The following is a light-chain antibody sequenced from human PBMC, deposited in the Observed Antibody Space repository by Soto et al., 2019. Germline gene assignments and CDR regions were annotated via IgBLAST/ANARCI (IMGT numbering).Light chain of an antibody. J-gene: IGLJ2*01. CDR1: SSDVGAYNY. CDR3: SSYTSTSDLVV. CDR2: EVS. Sequence: QSALNQAASVSGSPGQPITISCTGTSSDVGAYNYVSWYQQHPGKAPKLMIYEVSNRPSGVSNRFSGSKSGNTASLTISGLQAEDESDYYCSSYTSTSDLVVFGGGTKLTV. V-gene: IGLV2-14*01.